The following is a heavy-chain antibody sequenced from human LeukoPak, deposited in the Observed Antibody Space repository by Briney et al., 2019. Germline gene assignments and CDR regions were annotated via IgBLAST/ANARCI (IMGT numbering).Heavy chain of an antibody. V-gene: IGHV3-74*01. CDR3: VRGNDYGGPHY. Sequence: GGSLRLSCAVSGFTFSSYWMHWVRHAPGRGLVWVSRIDRDGSRINYADSVKGRFTISRDNGKNTLFLQMNSLRAEDAAVYYCVRGNDYGGPHYWGQGTLVTVSS. J-gene: IGHJ4*02. D-gene: IGHD4-23*01. CDR1: GFTFSSYW. CDR2: IDRDGSRI.